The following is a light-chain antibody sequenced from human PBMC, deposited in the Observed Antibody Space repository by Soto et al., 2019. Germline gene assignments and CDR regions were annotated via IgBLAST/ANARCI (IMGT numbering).Light chain of an antibody. CDR1: SSDFGNYNL. CDR2: EVN. J-gene: IGLJ1*01. Sequence: QSALTQPASVSGSPGQSITISCTGTSSDFGNYNLVSWYQQHPGKVPKLILFEVNKRPSGVSGRFSGSKSGNTASLTISGLQAEDEADYYFCSFTSSNTHVFGTGTKVTVL. V-gene: IGLV2-23*02. CDR3: CSFTSSNTHV.